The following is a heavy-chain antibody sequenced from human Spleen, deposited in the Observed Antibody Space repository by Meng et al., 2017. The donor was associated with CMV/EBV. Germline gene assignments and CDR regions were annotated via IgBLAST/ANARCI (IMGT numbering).Heavy chain of an antibody. Sequence: FPFRSCAMRWLRQAPGKGLGWVAFISYDGSNKYYADPVKGRFTISRDNSKNTLYLQINSLRAEDTAVYYCARDSFIEVAGTSPGWFDPWGQGTLVTVSS. CDR2: ISYDGSNK. CDR3: ARDSFIEVAGTSPGWFDP. J-gene: IGHJ5*02. CDR1: FPFRSCA. V-gene: IGHV3-30*04. D-gene: IGHD6-19*01.